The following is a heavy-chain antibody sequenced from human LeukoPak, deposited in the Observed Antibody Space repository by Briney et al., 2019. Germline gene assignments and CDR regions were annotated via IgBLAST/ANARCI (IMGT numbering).Heavy chain of an antibody. J-gene: IGHJ4*02. CDR2: INHSGST. CDR1: GGSFSGYY. CDR3: ARGPTYYFDY. V-gene: IGHV4-34*01. Sequence: SETLSLTCAVYGGSFSGYYWSWIRQPAGKGLEWIGEINHSGSTNYNPSLKSRVTISVDTSKNQFSLKLSSVTAADTAVYYCARGPTYYFDYWGQGTLVTVSS. D-gene: IGHD3-16*01.